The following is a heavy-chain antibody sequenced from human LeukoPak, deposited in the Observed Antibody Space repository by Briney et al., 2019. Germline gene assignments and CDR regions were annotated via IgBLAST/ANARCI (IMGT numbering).Heavy chain of an antibody. CDR3: ARGRRGIAAAGSRIWFDP. V-gene: IGHV4-34*01. D-gene: IGHD6-13*01. CDR1: GGSFSGYY. J-gene: IGHJ5*02. Sequence: PLETLSLTWAVYGGSFSGYYWSWICRPPGRGLEWLWGINHSGSTNYNPSLKSRVTISVDTSKNQFSLKLSSVTAADTAVYYCARGRRGIAAAGSRIWFDPWGQGTLVTVSS. CDR2: INHSGST.